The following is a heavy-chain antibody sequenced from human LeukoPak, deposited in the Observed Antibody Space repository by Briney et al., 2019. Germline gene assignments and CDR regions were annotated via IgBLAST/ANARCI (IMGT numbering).Heavy chain of an antibody. CDR1: GFTFDDYA. D-gene: IGHD6-13*01. CDR3: ASFPPGEYSSSWYHQEAFDI. Sequence: GMSLRLSCAASGFTFDDYAMHWVRQAPGKGLEWVSGISWNSGSIGYADSVKGRFTISRDNAKNSLYLQMNSLRAEDTALYYCASFPPGEYSSSWYHQEAFDIWGQGTMVTVSS. J-gene: IGHJ3*02. V-gene: IGHV3-9*01. CDR2: ISWNSGSI.